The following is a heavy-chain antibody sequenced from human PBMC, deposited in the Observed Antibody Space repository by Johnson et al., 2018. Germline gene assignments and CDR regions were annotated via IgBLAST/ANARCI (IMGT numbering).Heavy chain of an antibody. CDR3: AKDVQYYDILTGTQDSYYYYMDV. V-gene: IGHV3-30-3*01. CDR2: ISYDGSNK. J-gene: IGHJ6*03. D-gene: IGHD3-9*01. Sequence: QVQLGETGGGVVQPRRSLRLCCAASGFTFSSYAMHWVRQAPGKGLEWVAVISYDGSNKYYADSVKGRFTISRDNSKNTLYLQMNSLRAEDTAVYYCAKDVQYYDILTGTQDSYYYYMDVWGKGTTVTVSS. CDR1: GFTFSSYA.